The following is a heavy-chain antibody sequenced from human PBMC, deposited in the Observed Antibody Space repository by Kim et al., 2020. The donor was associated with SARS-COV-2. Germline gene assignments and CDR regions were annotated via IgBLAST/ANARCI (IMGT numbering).Heavy chain of an antibody. CDR1: GFTFSSYW. CDR3: ARERPYYYYYYGMDV. Sequence: GGSLRLSCAASGFTFSSYWMSWVRQAPGKGLEWVANIKQDGSEKYYVDSVKGRFTISRDNAKNSLYLQMNSLRAEDTAVYYCARERPYYYYYYGMDVWGQGTTVTVSS. V-gene: IGHV3-7*01. CDR2: IKQDGSEK. J-gene: IGHJ6*02.